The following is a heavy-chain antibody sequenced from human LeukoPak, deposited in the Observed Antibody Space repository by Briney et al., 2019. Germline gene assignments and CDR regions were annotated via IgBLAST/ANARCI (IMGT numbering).Heavy chain of an antibody. CDR2: IYYSGST. CDR1: GGSISSSGSY. CDR3: ARHLSYSSNFDY. D-gene: IGHD6-13*01. J-gene: IGHJ4*02. V-gene: IGHV4-39*01. Sequence: SETLPLTCKVSGGSISSSGSYWGWIRQPPGKGLEWIGSIYYSGSTYYNPSLKSRVTISVDTSKNQFSLKLSSVTAADTAVYYCARHLSYSSNFDYWGQGTLVTVSS.